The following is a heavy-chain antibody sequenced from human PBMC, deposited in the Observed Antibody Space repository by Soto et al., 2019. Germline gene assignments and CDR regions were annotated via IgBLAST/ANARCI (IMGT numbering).Heavy chain of an antibody. CDR3: ARPYLKTTDYMDV. V-gene: IGHV3-33*01. CDR1: GFTFSSYG. Sequence: QVQLVESGGGVVQPGRSLRLSCAASGFTFSSYGMHWVRQAPGKGLEWVAVIWYDGSNKYYADSVKGRFTISRDNSKNTLYLQMNSLRAEDTAVYYCARPYLKTTDYMDVWGKGTTVTVSS. J-gene: IGHJ6*03. CDR2: IWYDGSNK. D-gene: IGHD4-17*01.